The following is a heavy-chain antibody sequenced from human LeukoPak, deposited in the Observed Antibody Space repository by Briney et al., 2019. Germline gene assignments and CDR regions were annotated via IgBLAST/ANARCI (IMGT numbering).Heavy chain of an antibody. Sequence: AGGSLRLSCAASGFTFSHYTMNWIRQAPGKGLEWVASISGGSTYIFYSPSVGGRVYPGSRGGRRFTVSRDDAKNTLFLQMNSLSAEDAAVYYCARDPHSSSWYWTFDIWGQGTMVTVSS. V-gene: IGHV3-21*06. CDR2: ISGGSTYI. CDR1: GFTFSHYT. D-gene: IGHD6-13*01. J-gene: IGHJ3*02. CDR3: ARDPHSSSWYWTFDI.